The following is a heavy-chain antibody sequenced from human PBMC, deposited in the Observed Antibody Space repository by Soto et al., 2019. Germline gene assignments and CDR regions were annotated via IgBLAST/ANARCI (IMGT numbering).Heavy chain of an antibody. V-gene: IGHV1-18*01. CDR3: ARDVTPPDY. J-gene: IGHJ4*02. CDR2: INAYNGNT. CDR1: GYTFSSYA. Sequence: QVQLVQSGAEVKKPGASVKVSCKASGYTFSSYAFSWVRQAPGQGLEWMGWINAYNGNTNNAKKFQGRVTMTTATSTITAYMELRSLRSDDTAVYYCARDVTPPDYWGQGTLVTVSS.